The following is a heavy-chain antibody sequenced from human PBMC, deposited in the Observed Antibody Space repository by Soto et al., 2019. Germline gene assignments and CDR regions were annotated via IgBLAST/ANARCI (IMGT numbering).Heavy chain of an antibody. V-gene: IGHV4-34*01. D-gene: IGHD3-16*02. Sequence: QVQLQQWGAGLLKPSETLSLTGAVYGGSFSGYYWSWIRQPPGKGLEWIGEINHSGSTNYNPSLKSRVTISVDTSKNQFSLKLSSVTAADTAVYYCARVAYDYVWGSYRFRTRNWFDPWGQGTLVTVSS. CDR1: GGSFSGYY. CDR2: INHSGST. CDR3: ARVAYDYVWGSYRFRTRNWFDP. J-gene: IGHJ5*02.